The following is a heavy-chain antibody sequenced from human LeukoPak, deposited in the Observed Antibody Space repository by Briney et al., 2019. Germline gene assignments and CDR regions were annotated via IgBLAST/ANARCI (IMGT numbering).Heavy chain of an antibody. CDR1: GFTFNSYS. J-gene: IGHJ4*02. CDR3: ARDPRPEPRPYDFDY. D-gene: IGHD6-6*01. CDR2: ISSSGSNI. V-gene: IGHV3-48*01. Sequence: GGSLRLSCSASGFTFNSYSMNWVRQAPGKGLEWLSYISSSGSNIYYADSVKGRFTISRDNAKKSLFLQLNSLRPQDTGTYYCARDPRPEPRPYDFDYWGQGTLVTVSS.